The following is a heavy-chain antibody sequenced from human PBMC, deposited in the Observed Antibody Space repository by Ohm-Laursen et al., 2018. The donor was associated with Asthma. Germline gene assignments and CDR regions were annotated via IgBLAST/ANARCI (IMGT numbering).Heavy chain of an antibody. D-gene: IGHD2-2*01. Sequence: TLSLTCSVSGGSISSGGYPWSWIRQHPGKGLEWIGYIYYSGSTYYNPSLKSRVTISVDTSKNQFSLKLSSVTAADTAVYYCARSEVVRYCSSTSCGLLFDYWGQGTLVTVSS. V-gene: IGHV4-31*03. CDR3: ARSEVVRYCSSTSCGLLFDY. CDR1: GGSISSGGYP. J-gene: IGHJ4*02. CDR2: IYYSGST.